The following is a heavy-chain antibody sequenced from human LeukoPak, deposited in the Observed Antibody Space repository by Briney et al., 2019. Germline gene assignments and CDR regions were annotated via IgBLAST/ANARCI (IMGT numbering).Heavy chain of an antibody. CDR2: ISSSGSTI. CDR1: GFTFSSYE. D-gene: IGHD3-9*01. J-gene: IGHJ4*02. V-gene: IGHV3-48*03. CDR3: ARDFYDILTGPEYYFDY. Sequence: GGSLRLSCAASGFTFSSYEMNWVRQAPGKGLEWVSYISSSGSTIYYADSVKGRFTISRDNAKNSLYLQMNSLRAEDTAVYYCARDFYDILTGPEYYFDYWGQGTLVTVSS.